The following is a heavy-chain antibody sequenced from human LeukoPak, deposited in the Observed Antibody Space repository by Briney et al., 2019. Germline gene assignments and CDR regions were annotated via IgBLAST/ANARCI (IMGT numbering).Heavy chain of an antibody. D-gene: IGHD2-15*01. CDR1: GFTFSSYA. CDR3: AKDSRRSTGYCSGGSCQD. CDR2: ISGSGGST. Sequence: PGGSLRLSCAASGFTFSSYAMSWVRQAPGKGLEWVSAISGSGGSTYYADSVKGRFTISRDNSKNTLYLQMNSLRAEDTAVYYCAKDSRRSTGYCSGGSCQDWGQGTLVTVSS. V-gene: IGHV3-23*01. J-gene: IGHJ4*02.